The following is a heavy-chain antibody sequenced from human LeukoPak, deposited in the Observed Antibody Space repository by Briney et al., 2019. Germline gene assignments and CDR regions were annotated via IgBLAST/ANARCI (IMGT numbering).Heavy chain of an antibody. J-gene: IGHJ4*02. Sequence: GGSLRLSCAASGFTVSSNYMSWVRQAPGKGLEWVSVIYSGGSTYYADSVKGRFTISRDNSKNTLYLQMNSLRAEDTAIYYCANQNSGDYRGTFDYWGQGTLVTVSS. V-gene: IGHV3-66*01. CDR3: ANQNSGDYRGTFDY. CDR1: GFTVSSNY. CDR2: IYSGGST. D-gene: IGHD4-17*01.